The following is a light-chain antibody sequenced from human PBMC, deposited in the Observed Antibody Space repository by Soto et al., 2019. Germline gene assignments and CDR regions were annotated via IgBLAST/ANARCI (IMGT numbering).Light chain of an antibody. V-gene: IGKV1-5*01. CDR3: QQYFAYHLT. CDR1: QSVGIW. J-gene: IGKJ1*01. Sequence: DIQLTQSPPTLSASVGDRVTITCRASQSVGIWLAWYQHKPGKAPKVFVYGASSLETGAPSRFGGSGSAKEFTLVINGLQADDSATYYCQQYFAYHLTFPQGTKVEVK. CDR2: GAS.